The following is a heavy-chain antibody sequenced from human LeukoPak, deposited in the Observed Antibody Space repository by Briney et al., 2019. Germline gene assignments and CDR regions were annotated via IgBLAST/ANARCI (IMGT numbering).Heavy chain of an antibody. V-gene: IGHV4-59*08. Sequence: SETLSLTCTVSGGSISSYYWSWIRQPPGKGLEWIGYIYYSGSTNYNPSLKSRVTISVDTSKNQFSLKLSSVTAADTAVYYCARVSTAGGVDVWGQGTTVTVSS. CDR2: IYYSGST. J-gene: IGHJ6*02. D-gene: IGHD6-13*01. CDR3: ARVSTAGGVDV. CDR1: GGSISSYY.